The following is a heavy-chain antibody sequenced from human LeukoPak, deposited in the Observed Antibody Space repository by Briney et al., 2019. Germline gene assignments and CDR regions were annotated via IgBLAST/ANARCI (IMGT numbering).Heavy chain of an antibody. Sequence: PGGSLRLSGAASGFTFSSYARNWVRQAPGKGLEWVLGISGVDGKTYYADSVKGRFTISSDSSKNTLYLQMNSLRADDTAVYYCARDLLADITTAGTDYWGQGTLVTVSS. J-gene: IGHJ4*02. CDR3: ARDLLADITTAGTDY. CDR2: ISGVDGKT. D-gene: IGHD6-13*01. V-gene: IGHV3-23*01. CDR1: GFTFSSYA.